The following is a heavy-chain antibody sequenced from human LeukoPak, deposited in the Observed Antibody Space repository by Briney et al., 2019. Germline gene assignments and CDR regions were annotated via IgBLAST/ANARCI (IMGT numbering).Heavy chain of an antibody. CDR1: GYTLTELS. CDR2: FDPEDGET. Sequence: GASVKVSCKVSGYTLTELSMHWVQQAPGKGLEWMGGFDPEDGETIYAQKFQGRVTMTEDTSTDTAYMELSSLRSEDTAVYYCATSRHSYGYPYFDYWGQGTLVTVSS. CDR3: ATSRHSYGYPYFDY. D-gene: IGHD5-18*01. V-gene: IGHV1-24*01. J-gene: IGHJ4*02.